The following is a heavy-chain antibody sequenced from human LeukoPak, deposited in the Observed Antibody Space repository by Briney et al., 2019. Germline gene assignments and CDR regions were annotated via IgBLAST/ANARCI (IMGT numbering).Heavy chain of an antibody. CDR2: ISSSSSYI. CDR3: ARVVFEDGMDV. D-gene: IGHD3-10*02. Sequence: GGSLRLSCAASGFTFSIYSMNWVRQAPGKGLEWVSSISSSSSYIYYADSVKGRFTISRDNAKNSLYLQMNSLRAEDTAVYYCARVVFEDGMDVWGQGTTVTVSS. CDR1: GFTFSIYS. J-gene: IGHJ6*02. V-gene: IGHV3-21*01.